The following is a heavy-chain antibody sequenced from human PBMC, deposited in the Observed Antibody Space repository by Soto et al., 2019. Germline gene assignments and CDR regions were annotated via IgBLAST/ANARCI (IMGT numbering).Heavy chain of an antibody. CDR2: INGYTGNT. J-gene: IGHJ6*02. CDR3: ARSWVTGKGGMDV. Sequence: QVQLVQSGAEVKKPGASVKVSCKASGYTFTSYGFSWVRQAPGQGLEWMGWINGYTGNTHYAQKFQGRVTMTTDTSTSTAYMELWTLISDDTAVYYCARSWVTGKGGMDVWGQGTTVTXS. V-gene: IGHV1-18*01. CDR1: GYTFTSYG. D-gene: IGHD3-16*01.